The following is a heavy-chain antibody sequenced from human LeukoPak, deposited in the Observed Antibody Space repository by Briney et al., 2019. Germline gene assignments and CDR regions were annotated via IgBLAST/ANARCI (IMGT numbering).Heavy chain of an antibody. CDR2: IIPIFGTA. CDR1: GGTCSTYT. D-gene: IGHD3-16*02. CDR3: ARSSRYGRYRCV. J-gene: IGHJ4*02. V-gene: IGHV1-69*13. Sequence: SVKVSFTASGGTCSTYTISWVRQAPGQGLEWMGGIIPIFGTANYAQKFQGRVTITADESTSTAYMELSSLRSEDTAVYYCARSSRYGRYRCVWGQGTLVTVSS.